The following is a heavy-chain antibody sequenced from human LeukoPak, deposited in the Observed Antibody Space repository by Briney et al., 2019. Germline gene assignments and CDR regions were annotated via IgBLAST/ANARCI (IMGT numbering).Heavy chain of an antibody. CDR3: ARDLGVAGYFDY. Sequence: PSETLSLTCTVSSGSISSYYWSWIRQPPGKGLEWIGYIYYSGSTNYNPSLKSRVTISVDRSKNQFSLKLSSVTAADTAVYYCARDLGVAGYFDYWGQGTLVTVSS. CDR1: SGSISSYY. J-gene: IGHJ4*02. V-gene: IGHV4-59*01. D-gene: IGHD3-3*01. CDR2: IYYSGST.